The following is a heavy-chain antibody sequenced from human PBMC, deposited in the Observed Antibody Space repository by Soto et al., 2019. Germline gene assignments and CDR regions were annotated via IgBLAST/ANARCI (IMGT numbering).Heavy chain of an antibody. CDR1: GFSFSSYG. CDR3: ARAQYTGSYFDACDV. CDR2: IWYDGSNR. J-gene: IGHJ3*01. D-gene: IGHD1-26*01. V-gene: IGHV3-33*03. Sequence: GGSMRLSCAASGFSFSSYGMHWVRQAPGKGLDWVAVIWYDGSNRYYAESVKGRFTISRDNSKNTLYVQMNSLTVEDTAVYYCARAQYTGSYFDACDVWGQGTMVTVSS.